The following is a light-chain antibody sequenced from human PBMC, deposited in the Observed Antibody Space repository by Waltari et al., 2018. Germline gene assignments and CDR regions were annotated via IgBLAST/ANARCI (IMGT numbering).Light chain of an antibody. CDR1: QSLSSW. CDR2: KSS. CDR3: QQYSSYYT. J-gene: IGKJ2*01. V-gene: IGKV1-5*03. Sequence: DIQMTQSPSTLSASFGDRVTITCRASQSLSSWLAWYQKKPGKAPNLLIYKSSTLESGVPSRCGGSGSGTEFTLTISGLQPDDFATYDCQQYSSYYTFGQGTKLEIK.